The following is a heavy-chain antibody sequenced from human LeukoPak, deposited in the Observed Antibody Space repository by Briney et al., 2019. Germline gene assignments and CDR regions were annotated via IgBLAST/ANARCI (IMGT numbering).Heavy chain of an antibody. CDR2: TKKDGSQK. V-gene: IGHV3-7*03. CDR1: GFTFSSFW. CDR3: TRVFGGYDVSDY. Sequence: GGSLRLSCAASGFTFSSFWMSWVRPAPGKGLEWVANTKKDGSQKYNVDSVEGRFTSSRDNAKNSLYLQMDSLRVDDTAVYYCTRVFGGYDVSDYWGQGTLVTVSP. J-gene: IGHJ4*02. D-gene: IGHD3-3*01.